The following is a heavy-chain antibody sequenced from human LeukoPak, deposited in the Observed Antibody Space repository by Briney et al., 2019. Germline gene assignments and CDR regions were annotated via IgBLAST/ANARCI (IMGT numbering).Heavy chain of an antibody. CDR3: ARLVHDYGDYVSWGFDY. J-gene: IGHJ4*02. CDR1: GGSISSHY. Sequence: SETLSLTCTVSGGSISSHYWSWIRQPPGKGLEWIGYIYYSGSTNYNPSLKSRVTISVDTSRNQFSLKLSSVTAADTAVYYCARLVHDYGDYVSWGFDYWGQGTLVTVSS. V-gene: IGHV4-59*11. D-gene: IGHD4-17*01. CDR2: IYYSGST.